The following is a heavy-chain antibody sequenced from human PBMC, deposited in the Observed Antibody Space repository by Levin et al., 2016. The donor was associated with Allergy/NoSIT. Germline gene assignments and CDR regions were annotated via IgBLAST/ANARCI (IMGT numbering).Heavy chain of an antibody. CDR1: GGSISSSNW. V-gene: IGHV4-4*02. D-gene: IGHD6-19*01. Sequence: SETLSLTCAVSGGSISSSNWWSWVRQPPGKGLEWIGEIYHSGSTNYNPSLKSRVTMSVDTSKNQFSLKLSSVTAADTAVYYCARGSGWERRGFDYWGQGTLLTVSS. CDR3: ARGSGWERRGFDY. J-gene: IGHJ4*02. CDR2: IYHSGST.